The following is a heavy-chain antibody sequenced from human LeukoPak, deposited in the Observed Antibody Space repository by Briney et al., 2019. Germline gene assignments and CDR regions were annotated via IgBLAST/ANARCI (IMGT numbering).Heavy chain of an antibody. CDR2: INHSGST. D-gene: IGHD3-22*01. J-gene: IGHJ4*02. CDR3: ARLHYDSSGYHIDY. CDR1: GGSFSGYY. V-gene: IGHV4-34*01. Sequence: SETLSLTCAVYGGSFSGYYWSWIRQPPGKGLEWIGEINHSGSTNYNPSLKSRVTISVDTSKNQFSLKLSSVTAADTAVYYCARLHYDSSGYHIDYWGQGTLVTVSS.